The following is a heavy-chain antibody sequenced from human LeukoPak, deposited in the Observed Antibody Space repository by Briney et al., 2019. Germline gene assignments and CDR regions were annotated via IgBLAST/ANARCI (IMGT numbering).Heavy chain of an antibody. CDR3: ANDLRQYGSGSHLDY. D-gene: IGHD3-10*01. CDR2: ISRSGGST. Sequence: GGSLRLSCAGSGFTFSRYAMNWVRQAPGKGLEWVSAISRSGGSTYYADSVKGRFTISRDTSKNTLYLHMSSLRAEDTALYYCANDLRQYGSGSHLDYWGQGTLVTVSS. J-gene: IGHJ4*02. V-gene: IGHV3-23*01. CDR1: GFTFSRYA.